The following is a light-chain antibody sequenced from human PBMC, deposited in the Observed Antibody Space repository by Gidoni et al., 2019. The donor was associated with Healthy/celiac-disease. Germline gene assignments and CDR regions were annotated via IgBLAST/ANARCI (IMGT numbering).Light chain of an antibody. V-gene: IGKV3-15*01. CDR2: AAS. J-gene: IGKJ1*01. CDR1: QSVSSN. Sequence: EILMTQPPATLSVSPGERATLSCRASQSVSSNLGWYQQKPGQAPRLLIYAASHMATGIPARFSGSGSGTEFTLTISSLQSEDFAVYYCQQYNNWLWTFGQGTKVEIK. CDR3: QQYNNWLWT.